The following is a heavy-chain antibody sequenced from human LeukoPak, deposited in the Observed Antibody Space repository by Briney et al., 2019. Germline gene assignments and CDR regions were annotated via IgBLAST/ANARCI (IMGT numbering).Heavy chain of an antibody. Sequence: SQTLSLTCTVSGGSISSGDYYWSWIRQPPGKGLEWIGYIYYSGSTYYNPSLKSRVTISLDTSKNQFSLKLSSVAAADTAVYYCAREQVAASDYYYYGMDVWGQGTTVTVSS. CDR3: AREQVAASDYYYYGMDV. CDR2: IYYSGST. D-gene: IGHD2-15*01. CDR1: GGSISSGDYY. J-gene: IGHJ6*02. V-gene: IGHV4-30-4*01.